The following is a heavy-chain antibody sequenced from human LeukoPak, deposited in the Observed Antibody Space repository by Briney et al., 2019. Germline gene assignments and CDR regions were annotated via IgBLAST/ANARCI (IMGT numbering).Heavy chain of an antibody. CDR3: VRHDGRGGSTMGAFDS. Sequence: LRLSCAASGFTFSDYYMSWIRQSPGKGLEWIGSIYSGRTTYYNPSLNSRVTISVVTSKNQFSLQLSSVTAADTAVYYCVRHDGRGGSTMGAFDSWGQGSLVTVSS. CDR2: IYSGRTT. CDR1: GFTFSDYY. V-gene: IGHV4-38-2*01. J-gene: IGHJ5*01. D-gene: IGHD3-3*01.